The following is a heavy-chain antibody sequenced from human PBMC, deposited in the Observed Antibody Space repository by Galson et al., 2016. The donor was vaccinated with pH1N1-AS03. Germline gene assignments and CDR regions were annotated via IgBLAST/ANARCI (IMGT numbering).Heavy chain of an antibody. V-gene: IGHV1-18*04. Sequence: SVKVSCKASDSTFSTFGFGWVRQAPGQGLEWMEWISAYNGNTKYAQRVQGRATMTSDTSTTTAYLELRSLRPDDTAVYYCASGTSDAFDIWGQGTMVTVSS. CDR1: DSTFSTFG. J-gene: IGHJ3*02. CDR3: ASGTSDAFDI. D-gene: IGHD1-1*01. CDR2: ISAYNGNT.